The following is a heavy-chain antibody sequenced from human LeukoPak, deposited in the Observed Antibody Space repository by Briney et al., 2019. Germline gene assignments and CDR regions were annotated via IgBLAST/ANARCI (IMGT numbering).Heavy chain of an antibody. V-gene: IGHV4-59*01. D-gene: IGHD2-2*01. CDR2: IYYTGST. J-gene: IGHJ4*02. Sequence: SETLSLTCTVSGGSINSYYWSWIRQPPGKGLEWIGYIYYTGSTNYNPSLKSRVTISVDTSKNQFSLKLSSVTAADTAVYYCARGSSALPRWGQGTLVTVSS. CDR3: ARGSSALPR. CDR1: GGSINSYY.